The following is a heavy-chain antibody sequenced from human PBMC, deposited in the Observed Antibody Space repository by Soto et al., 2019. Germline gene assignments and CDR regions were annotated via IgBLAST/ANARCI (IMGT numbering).Heavy chain of an antibody. J-gene: IGHJ5*02. CDR1: GGSISSYY. D-gene: IGHD6-13*01. CDR3: ARRVAAAYGDTWFDP. CDR2: IYYIGNT. Sequence: PSETLSLTCTVSGGSISSYYWSWIRQPPGKGLEWIGDIYYIGNTNYNPSLKSRVTISVDTSKNQFSLKLSSVTAADTAVYYCARRVAAAYGDTWFDPWGQGTLVTVSS. V-gene: IGHV4-59*08.